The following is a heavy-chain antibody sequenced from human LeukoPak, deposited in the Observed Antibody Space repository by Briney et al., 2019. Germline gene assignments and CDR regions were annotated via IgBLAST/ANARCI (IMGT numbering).Heavy chain of an antibody. J-gene: IGHJ5*02. CDR1: GGSFSGYY. Sequence: PSETLSLTCAVYGGSFSGYYWSWIRQPPGKGLEWIGEINHSGSTNYNPSLKSRVTTSVDTSKNQFSLKLSSVTAADTAVHYCATRDSSGPLAPWFDPWGQGTLVTVSS. V-gene: IGHV4-34*01. D-gene: IGHD3-22*01. CDR2: INHSGST. CDR3: ATRDSSGPLAPWFDP.